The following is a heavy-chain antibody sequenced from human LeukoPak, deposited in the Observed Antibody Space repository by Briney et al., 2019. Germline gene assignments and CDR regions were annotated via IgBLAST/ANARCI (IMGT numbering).Heavy chain of an antibody. CDR2: ISSSGDNS. J-gene: IGHJ3*02. Sequence: PGGSLSLSCAASGFTFSNYAMSWVRQAPGKGREWVSAISSSGDNSYYADSVKGRFTISRDNSKNTLYLQMNSLRVEDAAVYYCAKDFRQPHDAFDIWGQGTMVTVSS. CDR1: GFTFSNYA. V-gene: IGHV3-23*01. D-gene: IGHD6-6*01. CDR3: AKDFRQPHDAFDI.